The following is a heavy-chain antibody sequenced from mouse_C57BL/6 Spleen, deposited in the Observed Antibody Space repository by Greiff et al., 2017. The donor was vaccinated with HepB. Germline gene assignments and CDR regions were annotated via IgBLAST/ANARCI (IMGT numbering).Heavy chain of an antibody. Sequence: QVQLQQSGPELVKPGASVKISCKASGYAFSSSWMNWVKQRPGKGLEWIGRFYPGDGDTNYNGKFKGKATLTADKSSSTAYMQLSSLTSEDSAVYFCARTLFITTVVGGGYFDVWGTGTTVTVSS. J-gene: IGHJ1*03. CDR2: FYPGDGDT. CDR3: ARTLFITTVVGGGYFDV. D-gene: IGHD1-1*01. V-gene: IGHV1-82*01. CDR1: GYAFSSSW.